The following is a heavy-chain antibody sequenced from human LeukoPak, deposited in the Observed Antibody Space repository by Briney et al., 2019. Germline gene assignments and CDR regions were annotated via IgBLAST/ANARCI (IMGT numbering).Heavy chain of an antibody. J-gene: IGHJ4*02. CDR2: IYSSGST. D-gene: IGHD2-2*01. V-gene: IGHV4-4*07. CDR1: GGSISTYY. Sequence: SETLSLTCTVSGGSISTYYWSWIRQPAGKGLEWIGRIYSSGSTDYNPSLKSRVTMSVDKSKKQFYLKLSSVTAADTAVYYCARDCSGNSCYSYWGQGTLVTVSS. CDR3: ARDCSGNSCYSY.